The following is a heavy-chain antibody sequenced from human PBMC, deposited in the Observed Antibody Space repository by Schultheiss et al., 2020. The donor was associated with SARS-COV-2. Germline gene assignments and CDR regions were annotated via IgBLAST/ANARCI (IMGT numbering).Heavy chain of an antibody. CDR2: IYHSGST. Sequence: SETLSLTCTVSGGSISSGGYYWGWIRQPPGKGLEWIGEIYHSGSTNYNPSLKSRVTISVDTSKNQFSLKLSSVTAADTAVYYCARGYSNSKPYYYYGMDVWGQGTTVTVSS. D-gene: IGHD4-11*01. CDR1: GGSISSGGYY. J-gene: IGHJ6*02. V-gene: IGHV4-61*08. CDR3: ARGYSNSKPYYYYGMDV.